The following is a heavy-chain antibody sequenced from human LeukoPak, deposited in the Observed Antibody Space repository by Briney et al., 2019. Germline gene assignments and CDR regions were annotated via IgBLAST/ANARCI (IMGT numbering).Heavy chain of an antibody. CDR1: GFTFSSYA. Sequence: PGGSLRLSCAASGFTFSSYAIHWVRQAPGKGLEWVAFIRYDGNNKYYADSVKGRFTISRDNSKNTQYLQMNSLKTEDTAVYYCAKDRGWELRLFDYWGQGTLVTVSS. J-gene: IGHJ4*02. CDR3: AKDRGWELRLFDY. CDR2: IRYDGNNK. D-gene: IGHD1-26*01. V-gene: IGHV3-30*02.